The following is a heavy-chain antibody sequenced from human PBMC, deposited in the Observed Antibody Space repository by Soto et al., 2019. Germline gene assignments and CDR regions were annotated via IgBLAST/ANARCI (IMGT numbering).Heavy chain of an antibody. Sequence: ASVKVSCKASGGTFSSYAISWVRQAPGQGLEWMGGIIPIFGTANYAQKFQGRVTITADESTSTAYIELSSLRSEDTAVYYCASTTGYSSSWPYYFDYWGQGTLVTAPQ. D-gene: IGHD6-13*01. J-gene: IGHJ4*02. CDR3: ASTTGYSSSWPYYFDY. V-gene: IGHV1-69*13. CDR1: GGTFSSYA. CDR2: IIPIFGTA.